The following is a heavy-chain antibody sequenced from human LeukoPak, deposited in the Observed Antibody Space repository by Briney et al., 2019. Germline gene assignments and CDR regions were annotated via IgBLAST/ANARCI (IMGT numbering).Heavy chain of an antibody. D-gene: IGHD6-13*01. J-gene: IGHJ4*02. CDR2: IYYTGST. CDR1: GGSISNYY. CDR3: ARDQQPDY. V-gene: IGHV4-59*01. Sequence: PSETLSLTCTVSGGSISNYYWSWIRQPPGKGLECIGYIYYTGSTNYNPSLKSRVTISVDTSKNQFSLELRSLTAADSAVYYCARDQQPDYWGQGTLVTVSS.